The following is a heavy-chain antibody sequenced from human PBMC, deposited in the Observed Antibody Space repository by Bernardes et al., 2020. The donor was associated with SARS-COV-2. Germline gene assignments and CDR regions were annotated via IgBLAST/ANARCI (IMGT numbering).Heavy chain of an antibody. V-gene: IGHV4-39*02. J-gene: IGHJ4*02. D-gene: IGHD6-19*01. CDR3: AREFPRSGWPLFDS. CDR1: GGSISSSSYY. CDR2: IYYSGST. Sequence: TLSLTCTVSGGSISSSSYYWGWIRQPPGKGLEWIGNIYYSGSTYYNPSLKSRVTISVDTSKNQFSLKLSSVTAADTAVYYCAREFPRSGWPLFDSWGQGTLVTVSS.